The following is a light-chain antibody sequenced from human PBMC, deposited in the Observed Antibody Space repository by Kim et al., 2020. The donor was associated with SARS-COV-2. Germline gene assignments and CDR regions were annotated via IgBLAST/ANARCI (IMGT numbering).Light chain of an antibody. CDR2: GAS. CDR3: QQYNNWPLT. V-gene: IGKV3-15*01. CDR1: QSVATN. J-gene: IGKJ4*01. Sequence: ASPGESATLSCRASQSVATNLAWYQQKPVQAPRLVMYGASTRATGVPGRFSGSGSGTQFTLTISSLQSEDFAVYYCQQYNNWPLTFGGGTKVDIK.